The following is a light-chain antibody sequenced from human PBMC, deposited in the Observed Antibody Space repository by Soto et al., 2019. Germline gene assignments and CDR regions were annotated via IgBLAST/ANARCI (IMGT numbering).Light chain of an antibody. CDR1: ISDVGGYNY. CDR2: EVS. CDR3: SSYTSGSTFYV. Sequence: QSVLTQPASVSGSRGQSITISCTGTISDVGGYNYVSWYQQHPGKAPKLMIYEVSNRPSGVSNRFSGSKSGNTASLTISGLQAEDEADYYCSSYTSGSTFYVFGTGTKVTVL. J-gene: IGLJ1*01. V-gene: IGLV2-14*01.